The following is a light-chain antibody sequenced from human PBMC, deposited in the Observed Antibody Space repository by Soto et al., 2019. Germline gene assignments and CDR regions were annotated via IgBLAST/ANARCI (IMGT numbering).Light chain of an antibody. CDR2: HTS. Sequence: QPPATLSVSPGETATLSCRASQTVNSRLAWYQHKPGQAPRLLIYHTSNRATGIPARFSGSGSGTDFTLTISSLEPEDFAVYYCHQRQSWPRTFGQGTKVDIK. V-gene: IGKV3-11*01. J-gene: IGKJ1*01. CDR3: HQRQSWPRT. CDR1: QTVNSR.